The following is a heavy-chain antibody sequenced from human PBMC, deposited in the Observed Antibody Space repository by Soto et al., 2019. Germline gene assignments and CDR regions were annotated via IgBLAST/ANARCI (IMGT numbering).Heavy chain of an antibody. D-gene: IGHD5-18*01. V-gene: IGHV6-1*01. CDR3: ARDLDTAMVFGMDV. J-gene: IGHJ6*02. Sequence: QTLSLTCAISGDSVSSNSAAWNWIRQSPSRGLEWLGRTYYRSKWYSDYAVSVKSRITINPDTSKNQFSLQLNSVTPEDTAVYYCARDLDTAMVFGMDVWGQGTTVTVSS. CDR1: GDSVSSNSAA. CDR2: TYYRSKWYS.